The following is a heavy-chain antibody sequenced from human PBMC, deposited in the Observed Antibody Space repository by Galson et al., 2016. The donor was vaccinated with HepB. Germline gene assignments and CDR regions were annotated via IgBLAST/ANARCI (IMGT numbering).Heavy chain of an antibody. Sequence: SETLSLTCTASDGSISSSTFSWGWIRQPPGKGLELIGGIYYTGATYYNPSLKSQVTISVDTSKNQLSLNLRSVTAADTAVYYCARYPDFWGQGTLVTVSS. V-gene: IGHV4-39*01. J-gene: IGHJ4*02. CDR3: ARYPDF. CDR1: DGSISSSTFS. CDR2: IYYTGAT.